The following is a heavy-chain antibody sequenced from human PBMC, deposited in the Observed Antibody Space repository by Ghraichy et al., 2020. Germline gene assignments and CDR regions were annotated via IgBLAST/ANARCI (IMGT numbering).Heavy chain of an antibody. D-gene: IGHD6-13*01. CDR3: ARDRSSWSDFDC. CDR1: GLTVSSNY. CDR2: IYTGGSS. J-gene: IGHJ4*02. Sequence: LSLTCAASGLTVSSNYMTWVRQAPGKGLEWVSIIYTGGSSYYADSVKGRFIISRDNSKNTVYLQMNSLGAEDTAVYYCARDRSSWSDFDCWGQGTLVTVSS. V-gene: IGHV3-66*01.